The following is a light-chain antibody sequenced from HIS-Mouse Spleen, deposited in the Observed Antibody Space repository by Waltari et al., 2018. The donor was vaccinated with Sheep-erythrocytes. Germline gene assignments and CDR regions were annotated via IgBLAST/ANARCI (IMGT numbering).Light chain of an antibody. CDR2: DVS. J-gene: IGLJ1*01. Sequence: QSALTQPRSVSGSPGQSVTTSCTGTSSDVGGYIYVSWYQQHPGKAPKLRLYDVSKRPSGVPDRFSGSKSGNTASLTISGLQAEDEADYYCCSYAGSYNHVFATGTKVTVL. V-gene: IGLV2-11*01. CDR3: CSYAGSYNHV. CDR1: SSDVGGYIY.